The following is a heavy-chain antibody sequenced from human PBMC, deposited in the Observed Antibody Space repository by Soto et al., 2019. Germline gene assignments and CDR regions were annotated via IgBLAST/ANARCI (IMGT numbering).Heavy chain of an antibody. Sequence: GGSLRLSCEASGFIFSNYWMNWVRQAPGKGLEWSANIKKDGSEKYYVDSAKGRFTISRDNAKNSLYLQMNSLRAEDTAVYFCARDDCSGTSCYSDYYSYGMDVWGQGTTVTVSS. D-gene: IGHD2-2*02. CDR2: IKKDGSEK. J-gene: IGHJ6*02. CDR3: ARDDCSGTSCYSDYYSYGMDV. CDR1: GFIFSNYW. V-gene: IGHV3-7*01.